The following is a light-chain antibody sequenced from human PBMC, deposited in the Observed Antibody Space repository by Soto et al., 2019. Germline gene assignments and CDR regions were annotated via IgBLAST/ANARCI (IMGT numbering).Light chain of an antibody. Sequence: DIQVTQSRSSLSASVGETVTITCRTSQSISGKLSWYQQIPGKAPKLLIYAASRLQSGVPSRFSGSGSGTEFTLTISSLQPDDFATYYCQKYNSYPLNFGGGTKVDIK. CDR1: QSISGK. V-gene: IGKV1-17*01. CDR2: AAS. J-gene: IGKJ4*01. CDR3: QKYNSYPLN.